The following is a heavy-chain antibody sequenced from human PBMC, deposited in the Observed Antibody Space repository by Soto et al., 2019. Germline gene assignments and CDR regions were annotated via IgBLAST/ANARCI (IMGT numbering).Heavy chain of an antibody. Sequence: EVQLVESGGGLVKPGGSLRLSCAASGFTFSSYSMNWVRQAPGKGLEWVSSISSSTSYMYYADSVKGRFTISRDNARNPLYLQMTSLSAEATAVSSCASFRRDGYNLDYWGQGTLVTVSS. CDR3: ASFRRDGYNLDY. V-gene: IGHV3-21*01. J-gene: IGHJ4*02. CDR2: ISSSTSYM. D-gene: IGHD5-12*01. CDR1: GFTFSSYS.